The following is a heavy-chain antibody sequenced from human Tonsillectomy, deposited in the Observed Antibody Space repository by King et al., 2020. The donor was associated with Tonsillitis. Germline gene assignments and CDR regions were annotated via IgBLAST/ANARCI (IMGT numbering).Heavy chain of an antibody. CDR3: AKADLYYYYSSAYYYSDYYYYAMDV. CDR2: ISGRDGST. Sequence: VQLVESGGGLVQPGGSLRLSCAASRFTFSNYGMSWVRQAPGKGLESVSTISGRDGSTYYADSVKGRFTISRDNSKNTLSLQMNNLRAEDTAVYYCAKADLYYYYSSAYYYSDYYYYAMDVWGQGTTVTVSS. CDR1: RFTFSNYG. D-gene: IGHD3-22*01. J-gene: IGHJ6*02. V-gene: IGHV3-23*04.